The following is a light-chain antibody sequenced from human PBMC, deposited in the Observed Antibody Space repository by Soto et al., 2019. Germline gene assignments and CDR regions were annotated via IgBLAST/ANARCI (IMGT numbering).Light chain of an antibody. V-gene: IGKV3D-15*01. J-gene: IGKJ3*01. CDR2: RAS. CDR3: QQYNNWPPVT. CDR1: QSVARD. Sequence: EIVLTQSPGTLSLSPGETATLSCRASQSVARDLTWYQQKPGQAPRLLISRASTGATGIPDRFSGSGSGTEFTLTISSLQSEDFAVYFCQQYNNWPPVTFGPGTKVDI.